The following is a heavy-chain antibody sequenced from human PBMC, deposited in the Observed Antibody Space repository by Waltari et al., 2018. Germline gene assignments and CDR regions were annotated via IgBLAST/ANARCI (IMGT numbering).Heavy chain of an antibody. V-gene: IGHV3-66*01. CDR2: SFSVGST. Sequence: EVQLLESGGGLVQPGGSLRLSCAASGFSFSGSWMTWVRQAPGKGLEWVSVSFSVGSTYYADSVKGRFTISRDNSKTTLYLQMNCLRAEDTAVYYCEVAAAGAHYGMDVWGQGTTVTVSS. CDR3: EVAAAGAHYGMDV. J-gene: IGHJ6*02. D-gene: IGHD6-13*01. CDR1: GFSFSGSW.